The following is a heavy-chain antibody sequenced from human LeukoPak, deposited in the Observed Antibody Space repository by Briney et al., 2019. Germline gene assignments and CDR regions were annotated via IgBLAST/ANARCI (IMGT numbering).Heavy chain of an antibody. CDR1: GYTFTSYA. Sequence: ASVKVSCKASGYTFTSYAMHWVRQAPGQRLEWMGWINAGNGNTKYSQKFQGRVTITRETSASTAYMELSSLRSEDTAVYYCARGERKWLFIRPHHFDYWGQGTLVTVSS. CDR2: INAGNGNT. CDR3: ARGERKWLFIRPHHFDY. V-gene: IGHV1-3*01. J-gene: IGHJ4*02. D-gene: IGHD3-22*01.